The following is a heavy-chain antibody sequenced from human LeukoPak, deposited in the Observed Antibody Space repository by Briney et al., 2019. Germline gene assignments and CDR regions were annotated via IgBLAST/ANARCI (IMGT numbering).Heavy chain of an antibody. D-gene: IGHD6-19*01. Sequence: SETLSLTCTVSGGSLNNNYWSWVRQPPGQGLEWIGYISYSGSTNYNPSLESRATISVASSRTQFSLKVNSVTAADTAVYFCARHLSDRTTVAGEFDYWGQGILVTVSP. CDR1: GGSLNNNY. J-gene: IGHJ4*02. CDR2: ISYSGST. CDR3: ARHLSDRTTVAGEFDY. V-gene: IGHV4-59*08.